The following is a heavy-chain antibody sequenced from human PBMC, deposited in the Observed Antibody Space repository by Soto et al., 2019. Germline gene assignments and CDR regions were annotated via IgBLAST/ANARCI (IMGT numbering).Heavy chain of an antibody. V-gene: IGHV3-23*01. J-gene: IGHJ4*02. Sequence: EVQLLESGGGLVQPGGSLRLSCAASGFTFSSYAMSWVRQAPGKGLVWGSAISGSGGSTYYADSVKGRFTISRDNSKNPLYLQMNSLRAEDTAVYYCVGQYYDFWSGTDGLDYWGQGTLVTVSS. CDR3: VGQYYDFWSGTDGLDY. D-gene: IGHD3-3*01. CDR2: ISGSGGST. CDR1: GFTFSSYA.